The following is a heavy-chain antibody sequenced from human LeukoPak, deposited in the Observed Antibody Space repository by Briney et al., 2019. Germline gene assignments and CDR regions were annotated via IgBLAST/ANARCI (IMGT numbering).Heavy chain of an antibody. CDR3: AKVCYDFWSGYPAFDY. D-gene: IGHD3-3*01. Sequence: GGSLRLSCAASGFTVSSNYMSWVRQAPGKGLEWVSVIYSGGSTYYADSVKGRFTISRDNSKNTLYLQMNSLRAEDTAVYYCAKVCYDFWSGYPAFDYWGQGTLVTVSS. V-gene: IGHV3-53*01. J-gene: IGHJ4*02. CDR1: GFTVSSNY. CDR2: IYSGGST.